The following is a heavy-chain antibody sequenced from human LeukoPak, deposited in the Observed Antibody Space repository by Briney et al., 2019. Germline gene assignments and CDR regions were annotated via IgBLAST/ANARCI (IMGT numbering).Heavy chain of an antibody. D-gene: IGHD3-22*01. CDR3: ARGADDSSGYCVY. CDR2: IYYSGST. V-gene: IGHV4-39*01. CDR1: GGSISSSSYY. Sequence: SETLSLTCTVSGGSISSSSYYWGWIRQPPGKGLEWIGSIYYSGSTYYNPSLKSRVTISVDTSKNQFSLKLSSVTAADTAVYYCARGADDSSGYCVYWGQGTLVTVSS. J-gene: IGHJ4*02.